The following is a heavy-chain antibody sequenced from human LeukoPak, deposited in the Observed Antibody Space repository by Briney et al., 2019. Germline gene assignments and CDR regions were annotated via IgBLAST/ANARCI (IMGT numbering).Heavy chain of an antibody. CDR1: GFTFSGSP. Sequence: GTSLRLSCAASGFTFSGSPMHWVRQASGKGLEWVGRITSKSGNYATAYAASVKGRFTISRDDSKNTAYLQMNSLKTEDTAVYYCTGHGFGSGSYSSDWGQGTLVTVSS. J-gene: IGHJ4*02. CDR3: TGHGFGSGSYSSD. D-gene: IGHD3-10*01. CDR2: ITSKSGNYAT. V-gene: IGHV3-73*01.